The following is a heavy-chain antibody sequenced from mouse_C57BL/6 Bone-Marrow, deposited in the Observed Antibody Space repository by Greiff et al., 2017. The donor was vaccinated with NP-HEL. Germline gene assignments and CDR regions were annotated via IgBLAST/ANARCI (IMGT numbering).Heavy chain of an antibody. CDR1: GYTFTSYW. V-gene: IGHV1-52*01. CDR3: ARGDYDYDGRFAY. D-gene: IGHD2-4*01. J-gene: IGHJ3*01. CDR2: IDPSDSET. Sequence: QVQLQQPGAELVMPGASVKLSCKASGYTFTSYWMHWVKQRPIQGLEWIGNIDPSDSETHYNQKFKDKATLTVDKSSSTAYMQLSSLTSEDSAVYYCARGDYDYDGRFAYWGQGTLVTVSA.